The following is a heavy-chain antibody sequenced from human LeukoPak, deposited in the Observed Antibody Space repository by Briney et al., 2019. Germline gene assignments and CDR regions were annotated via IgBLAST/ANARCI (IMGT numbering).Heavy chain of an antibody. Sequence: ASVKVSCKASGYTFTSYGISWVRQAPGQGLGWMGWISAYNGNTNYAQKLQGRVTMTTDTSTSTAYTELRSLRSDDTAVYYCARVLRGAYYDILTGRADYWGQGTLVTVSS. CDR3: ARVLRGAYYDILTGRADY. CDR2: ISAYNGNT. V-gene: IGHV1-18*01. D-gene: IGHD3-9*01. CDR1: GYTFTSYG. J-gene: IGHJ4*02.